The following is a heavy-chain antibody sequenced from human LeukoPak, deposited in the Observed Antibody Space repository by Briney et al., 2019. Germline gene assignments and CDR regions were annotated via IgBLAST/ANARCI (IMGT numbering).Heavy chain of an antibody. J-gene: IGHJ4*02. CDR3: ATSLGGGYFDY. D-gene: IGHD3-16*01. CDR2: MHHTGST. CDR1: GYSISNGYF. V-gene: IGHV4-38-2*02. Sequence: TSETLSLTCTVSGYSISNGYFWGWIRQSPGKGLEYIGNMHHTGSTYYNPSLRSRLTISIDTSKNHFSPKLSSVTAADTAIYYCATSLGGGYFDYWGQGSLVTVSS.